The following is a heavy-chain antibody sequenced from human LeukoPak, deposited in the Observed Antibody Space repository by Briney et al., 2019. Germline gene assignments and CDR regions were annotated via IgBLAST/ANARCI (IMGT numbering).Heavy chain of an antibody. CDR2: IIPILGIA. V-gene: IGHV1-69*04. Sequence: ASVKVSCKASGGTFKNSAISWVRQAPGQGLEWLGRIIPILGIANYAHFQGRVTITADRSTSTAYMELSSLRSEDTAVYYCAREGKVSLGEFHPGGSFDYWGQGTLVTISS. CDR1: GGTFKNSA. CDR3: AREGKVSLGEFHPGGSFDY. D-gene: IGHD3-16*02. J-gene: IGHJ4*02.